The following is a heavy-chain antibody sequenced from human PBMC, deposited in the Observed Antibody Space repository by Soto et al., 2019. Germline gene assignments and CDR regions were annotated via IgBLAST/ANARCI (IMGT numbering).Heavy chain of an antibody. V-gene: IGHV4-59*01. D-gene: IGHD5-12*01. Sequence: SETLSLTCTVSGGSISSYYWSWIRQPPGKGLEWIGYIYYSGSTNYNPSLKSRVTISVDTSKNQFSLKLSSVTAADTAVYYCARVVVIVATKGANYYYYYMDVWGKGTTVTVSS. J-gene: IGHJ6*03. CDR1: GGSISSYY. CDR2: IYYSGST. CDR3: ARVVVIVATKGANYYYYYMDV.